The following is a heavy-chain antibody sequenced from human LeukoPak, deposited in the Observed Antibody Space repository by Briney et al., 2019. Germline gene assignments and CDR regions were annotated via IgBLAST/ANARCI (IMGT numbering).Heavy chain of an antibody. Sequence: SETLSLTCAVYGGSFSGYYWSWIRQPPGKGLEWIGEFIHSGSSNYNPSLKSRVTISVDTSKNQVSLKLSSVTAADTAVYYCARGHSSVVTAIPYYFDYWGQGTLVTVSS. J-gene: IGHJ4*02. CDR1: GGSFSGYY. CDR3: ARGHSSVVTAIPYYFDY. CDR2: FIHSGSS. V-gene: IGHV4-34*01. D-gene: IGHD2-21*02.